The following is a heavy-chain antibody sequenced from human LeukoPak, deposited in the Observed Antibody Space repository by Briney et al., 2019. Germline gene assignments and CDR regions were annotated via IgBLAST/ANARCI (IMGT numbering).Heavy chain of an antibody. CDR2: INPNSGGT. CDR1: GYTFTGYY. Sequence: ASVKVSCKASGYTFTGYYMHWVRQAPGQGLEWMGWINPNSGGTNYAQKFQGRVTMTRDTSISTAYMELSRLRSDDTAVYYCARGAAAGIGSGLMDVWGQGTTVTVSS. CDR3: ARGAAAGIGSGLMDV. J-gene: IGHJ6*02. D-gene: IGHD6-13*01. V-gene: IGHV1-2*02.